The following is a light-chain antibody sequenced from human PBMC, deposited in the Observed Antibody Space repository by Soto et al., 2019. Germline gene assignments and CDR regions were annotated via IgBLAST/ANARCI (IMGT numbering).Light chain of an antibody. V-gene: IGKV3-15*01. CDR1: QTFSRN. J-gene: IGKJ1*01. CDR2: AAS. CDR3: HQYNYWPPET. Sequence: EKVLTPSPATLSVSLGEKATPSCRTSQTFSRNLAWYQHKPGQPPRLLIYAASTRVTGIPARFSGSRSGSEFTLTISSVQSEDCAVYYCHQYNYWPPETFGQGTKVDIK.